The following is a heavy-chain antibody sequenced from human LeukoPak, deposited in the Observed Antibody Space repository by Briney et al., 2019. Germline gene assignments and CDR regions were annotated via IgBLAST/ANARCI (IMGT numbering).Heavy chain of an antibody. V-gene: IGHV3-66*01. Sequence: GGSLRLSCAASGFTFDDYAMRWVRQAPGKGLEWVSVIYSGGSTYYADSVKGRFTISRDNSKNTLYLQMNSLRAEDTAVYYCARGGPAAGRFDYWGQGTLVTVSS. CDR3: ARGGPAAGRFDY. J-gene: IGHJ4*02. D-gene: IGHD6-13*01. CDR2: IYSGGST. CDR1: GFTFDDYA.